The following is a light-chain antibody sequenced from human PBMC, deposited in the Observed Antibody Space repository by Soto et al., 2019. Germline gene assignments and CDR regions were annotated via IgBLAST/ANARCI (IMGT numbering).Light chain of an antibody. CDR3: QQANSFPLT. Sequence: DIQMTQSPSSVSASVGDRVSITCRASQGISNWLAWYQQKPGRAPKLLIYTGSSLQSGVPSRFSGTGSGTDFTLTISSLQPEYVATYYCQQANSFPLTFGGGTNVEIK. V-gene: IGKV1-12*01. J-gene: IGKJ4*01. CDR1: QGISNW. CDR2: TGS.